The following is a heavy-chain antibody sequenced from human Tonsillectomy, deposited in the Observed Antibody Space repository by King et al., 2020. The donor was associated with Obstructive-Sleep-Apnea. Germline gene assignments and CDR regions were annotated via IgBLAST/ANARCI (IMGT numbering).Heavy chain of an antibody. J-gene: IGHJ4*02. D-gene: IGHD2/OR15-2a*01. CDR3: VHTWGQHVVTFCFDS. Sequence: FTLKESGPTLVKPTQTLTLTCTFSGFSLTTSGVGVGWIRQPPGKALEWLALIYWDDDKRYSPSLKSRLTIAKDTSQNQVVLKMTHLDPADTASYYCVHTWGQHVVTFCFDSWGQGTLVTVSS. CDR1: GFSLTTSGVG. CDR2: IYWDDDK. V-gene: IGHV2-5*02.